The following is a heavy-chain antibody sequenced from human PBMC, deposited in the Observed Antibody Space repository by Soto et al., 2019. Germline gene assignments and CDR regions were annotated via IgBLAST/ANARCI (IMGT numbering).Heavy chain of an antibody. J-gene: IGHJ6*02. CDR2: ISGSGGST. CDR1: GFTFSSYA. Sequence: GGSLRLSCAASGFTFSSYAMSWVRQAPGKGLEWVSAISGSGGSTYYADSVKGRFTISRDNSKNTLYLQMNSLRAEDTAVYYCAKGYYGSGRDYYYGMDVWGQGTLVTVSS. V-gene: IGHV3-23*01. CDR3: AKGYYGSGRDYYYGMDV. D-gene: IGHD3-10*01.